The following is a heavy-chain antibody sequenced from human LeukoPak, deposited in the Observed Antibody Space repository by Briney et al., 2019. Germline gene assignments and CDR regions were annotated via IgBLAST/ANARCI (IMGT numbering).Heavy chain of an antibody. J-gene: IGHJ3*02. CDR3: ARSHCGGDCYLSGGAFDI. D-gene: IGHD2-21*02. CDR1: GGSISSGGYS. Sequence: SETLSLTCAVSGGSISSGGYSWSWIRQPPGKGLEWIGYIYHSGSTYYNPSLKSRVTISVDRSKNQFSLKLSSVTAADTAVYYCARSHCGGDCYLSGGAFDIWGQGTMVTVSS. CDR2: IYHSGST. V-gene: IGHV4-30-2*02.